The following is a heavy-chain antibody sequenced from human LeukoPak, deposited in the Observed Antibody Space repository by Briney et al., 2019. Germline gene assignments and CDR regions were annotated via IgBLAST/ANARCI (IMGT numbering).Heavy chain of an antibody. V-gene: IGHV1-2*02. CDR1: GYTFTGYY. CDR2: INPNSGGT. CDR3: SIPAAIPYYYYMDV. J-gene: IGHJ6*03. D-gene: IGHD2-2*01. Sequence: ASVKVSCKASGYTFTGYYMHWVRQAPGQGLEWMGWINPNSGGTNYAQKFQGRVTMTRDTSISTAYMELSRLRSDDSAVYYCSIPAAIPYYYYMDVWGKGTTVTVSS.